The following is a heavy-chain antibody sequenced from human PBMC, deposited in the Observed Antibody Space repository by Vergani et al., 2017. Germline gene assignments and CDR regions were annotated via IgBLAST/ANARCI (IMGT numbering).Heavy chain of an antibody. D-gene: IGHD3-10*01. V-gene: IGHV3-48*03. CDR1: GFTFSSYE. CDR2: ISSSGSTI. CDR3: ARSRLSWYYYGSGSSGAFDI. Sequence: EVQLVESGGGLVQPGGSLRLSCAASGFTFSSYEMNWVRQAPGKGLEWVSYISSSGSTIYYADSVKGRFTISRDNAKNSLYLQMNSLRAEDTAVYYCARSRLSWYYYGSGSSGAFDIWGQGTMVTVSS. J-gene: IGHJ3*02.